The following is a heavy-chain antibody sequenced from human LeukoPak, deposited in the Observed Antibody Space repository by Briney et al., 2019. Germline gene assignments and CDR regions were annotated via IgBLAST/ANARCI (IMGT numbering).Heavy chain of an antibody. CDR3: AAATNDFWSGYYYYYYMDV. CDR2: MNPNSGNT. Sequence: ASVKVSCKASGYTFTSYDINWVRQATGQGLEWMGWMNPNSGNTGYAQKFQGRVTMTRNTSISTAYMELSSLRSEDTAVYYCAAATNDFWSGYYYYYYMDVWGKGTTVTVSS. V-gene: IGHV1-8*01. J-gene: IGHJ6*03. D-gene: IGHD3-3*01. CDR1: GYTFTSYD.